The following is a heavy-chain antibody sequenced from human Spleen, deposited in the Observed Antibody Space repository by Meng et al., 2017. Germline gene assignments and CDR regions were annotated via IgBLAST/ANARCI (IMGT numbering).Heavy chain of an antibody. J-gene: IGHJ4*02. D-gene: IGHD6-19*01. CDR3: ARSSIAVAGTDHDY. CDR1: GYIFTNYY. CDR2: INPSSGNT. Sequence: ASVKVSCKASGYIFTNYYMYWVRQAPGQGLEWMGIINPSSGNTNYAQKFQGRVTMTRDTSTSTVYMELSSLRSEDTAVYYCARSSIAVAGTDHDYWGQGTLVTVSS. V-gene: IGHV1-46*01.